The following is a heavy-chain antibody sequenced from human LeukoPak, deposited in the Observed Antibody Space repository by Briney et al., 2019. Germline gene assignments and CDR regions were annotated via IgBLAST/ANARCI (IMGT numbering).Heavy chain of an antibody. CDR1: GYTFTSYD. CDR2: MNPNSGNT. V-gene: IGHV1-8*03. D-gene: IGHD2-2*01. CDR3: ARALVANQLLFY. J-gene: IGHJ4*02. Sequence: ATVKVSCKASGYTFTSYDINWVRQATGQGLEWMGWMNPNSGNTGYAQKFQGRVTITRNTSISTAYMELSSLRSDDTAVYYCARALVANQLLFYWGQGTLVTVSS.